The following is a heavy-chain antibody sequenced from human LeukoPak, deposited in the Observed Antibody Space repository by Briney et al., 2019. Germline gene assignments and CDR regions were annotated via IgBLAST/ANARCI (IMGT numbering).Heavy chain of an antibody. Sequence: GGSLRLSCATSEFSVSSNYMTWVRQAPGKGLECVSIIYSGGTTYYADSVRGRFTISRDNSKNTLYLQMDRLRVEDTAVYYCARKSDSLMLRGGDCWGQGTLVTVSS. CDR1: EFSVSSNY. V-gene: IGHV3-66*01. D-gene: IGHD3-10*01. CDR2: IYSGGTT. CDR3: ARKSDSLMLRGGDC. J-gene: IGHJ4*02.